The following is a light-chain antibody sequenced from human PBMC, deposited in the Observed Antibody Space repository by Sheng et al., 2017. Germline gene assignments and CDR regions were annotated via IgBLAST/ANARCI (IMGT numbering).Light chain of an antibody. CDR2: DAS. J-gene: IGKJ1*01. CDR1: QSISDF. CDR3: QKYKSAPLT. V-gene: IGKV3-11*01. Sequence: DIVLTQSPATLSLSPGERATLSCRASQSISDFLAWYQQRPGQAPRLLIFDASYRATGIPPRFSGSGSGTDFTLTISSLQPEDVATYYCQKYKSAPLTFGQGTKVEIK.